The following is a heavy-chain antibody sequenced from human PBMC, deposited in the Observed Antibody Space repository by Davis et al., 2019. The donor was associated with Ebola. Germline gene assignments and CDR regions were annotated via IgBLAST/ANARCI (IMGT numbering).Heavy chain of an antibody. CDR3: AKLQATSGTSRTFDP. D-gene: IGHD1-1*01. CDR2: ISGSGGST. Sequence: GESLKISCTPSGFTFADYAMSWVRQAPGKGLEWVSAISGSGGSTYYADSVRGRFSISRDNSRNTLSLEMNNLRAEDTALYYCAKLQATSGTSRTFDPWGQGTLVTVSS. J-gene: IGHJ5*02. V-gene: IGHV3-23*01. CDR1: GFTFADYA.